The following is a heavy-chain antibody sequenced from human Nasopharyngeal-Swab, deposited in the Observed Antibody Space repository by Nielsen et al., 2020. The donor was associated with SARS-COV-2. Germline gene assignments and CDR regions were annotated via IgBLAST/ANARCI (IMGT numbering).Heavy chain of an antibody. V-gene: IGHV4-39*01. D-gene: IGHD6-19*01. CDR2: IYYSGST. CDR3: ARPRGSGWYREAFDI. Sequence: WIRQPPGKGLEWIGSIYYSGSTYYNPSLKSRVTISVDTSKNQFSLKLSSVTAADTAVYYCARPRGSGWYREAFDIWGQGTMVTVSS. J-gene: IGHJ3*02.